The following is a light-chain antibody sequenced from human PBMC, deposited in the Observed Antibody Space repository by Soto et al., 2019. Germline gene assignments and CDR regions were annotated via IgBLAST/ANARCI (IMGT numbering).Light chain of an antibody. CDR3: SSHTSSNTVV. J-gene: IGLJ3*02. V-gene: IGLV2-14*01. Sequence: QSALTQPASVSGSPGQSITISCTGTSSDVGGYNYVSWYQQHPGKAPKLIIYSVTYRPSGVSSLFSGSKSGDTASLTISGLQAEDEADYYCSSHTSSNTVVFGGGTKL. CDR1: SSDVGGYNY. CDR2: SVT.